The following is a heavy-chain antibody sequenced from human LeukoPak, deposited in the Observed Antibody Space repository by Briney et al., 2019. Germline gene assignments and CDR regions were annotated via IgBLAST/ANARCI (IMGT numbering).Heavy chain of an antibody. CDR2: INHSGST. J-gene: IGHJ4*02. CDR3: ARGGSSWYGVGFDY. Sequence: SETLSLTCAVYAGSFSGYYWSWIRQPPGKGLEWIGEINHSGSTNYNPSLKSRVTISVDTSKNQFSLKLSSVTAADTAVYYCARGGSSWYGVGFDYWGQGTLVTVSS. D-gene: IGHD6-13*01. CDR1: AGSFSGYY. V-gene: IGHV4-34*01.